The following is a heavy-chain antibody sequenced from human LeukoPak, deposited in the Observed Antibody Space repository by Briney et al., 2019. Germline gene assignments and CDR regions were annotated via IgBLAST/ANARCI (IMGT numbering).Heavy chain of an antibody. D-gene: IGHD3-9*01. CDR3: ARGARYFDWLFSR. Sequence: PSETLSLTCTVSGGSISSYYWSWIRQPPGKGLEWIGYIYYSRSTNYNPSLKSRVTISVDTSKNQFSLKLSSVTAADTAVYYCARGARYFDWLFSRWGQGTLVTVSS. CDR2: IYYSRST. CDR1: GGSISSYY. V-gene: IGHV4-59*01. J-gene: IGHJ4*02.